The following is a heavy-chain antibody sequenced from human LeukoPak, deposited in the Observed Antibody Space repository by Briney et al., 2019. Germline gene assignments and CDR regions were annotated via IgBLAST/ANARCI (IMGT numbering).Heavy chain of an antibody. CDR1: GYTFTSYY. D-gene: IGHD6-13*01. V-gene: IGHV1-46*01. J-gene: IGHJ5*02. CDR2: MNPSGGST. CDR3: VRGGPVSRIATAGHPWES. Sequence: ASVKVSCKASGYTFTSYYMHWVRQAPGQGLEWMGIMNPSGGSTTHEQKFQGRVTMTCDTSTSTVYMELSSLRSEDTAVYYCVRGGPVSRIATAGHPWESWGQGTLVTVSS.